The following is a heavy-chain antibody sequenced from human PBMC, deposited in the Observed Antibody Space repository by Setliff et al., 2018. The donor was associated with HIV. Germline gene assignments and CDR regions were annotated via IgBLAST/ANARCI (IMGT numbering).Heavy chain of an antibody. J-gene: IGHJ3*01. D-gene: IGHD3-22*01. CDR1: GDSINSGAYY. Sequence: SETLSLTCTVSGDSINSGAYYWGWIRQPPGKGLEWIGTIGTMYYSGNTYYNPSLRSRVTISIDTSKNQFSLKLTSVSAADTAIYYCARRFNSYDSSGFDPWGRGTMVTVSS. CDR2: IGTMYYSGNT. CDR3: ARRFNSYDSSGFDP. V-gene: IGHV4-39*01.